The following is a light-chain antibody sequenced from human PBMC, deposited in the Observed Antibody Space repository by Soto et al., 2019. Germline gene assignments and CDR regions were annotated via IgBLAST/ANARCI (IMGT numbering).Light chain of an antibody. V-gene: IGKV3-20*01. J-gene: IGKJ1*01. Sequence: EIVLTQSPGTLYLSPGERATLSCRASQSVSSSYLAWYQQKPGQAPRPLIYGASRRSIGIPDRFSGSGSGTDFTLTISRLEPEDFAVYYCQQYGSSPWTFGQGTKVEIK. CDR3: QQYGSSPWT. CDR2: GAS. CDR1: QSVSSSY.